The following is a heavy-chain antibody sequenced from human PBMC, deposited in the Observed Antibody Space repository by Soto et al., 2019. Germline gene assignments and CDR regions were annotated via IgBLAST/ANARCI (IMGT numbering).Heavy chain of an antibody. J-gene: IGHJ4*02. V-gene: IGHV1-46*03. CDR1: GYTFTSYY. D-gene: IGHD4-17*01. CDR3: ARDDQTTAVY. CDR2: INPSGGST. Sequence: ASVKVSCKASGYTFTSYYMHWVRQAPGQGLEWMEIINPSGGSTSYAQKLQGRVTMTRDTSTSTVYMELSSLRSEDTAVYYCARDDQTTAVYWGQGTLVTVSS.